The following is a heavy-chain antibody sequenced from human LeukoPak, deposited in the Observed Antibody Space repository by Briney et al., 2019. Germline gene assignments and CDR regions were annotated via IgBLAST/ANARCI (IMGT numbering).Heavy chain of an antibody. CDR3: ARAGAAQAYRYYFDY. J-gene: IGHJ4*02. CDR1: GYTFTSYG. Sequence: ASVKVSCKASGYTFTSYGISWVRQAPGQGLEWMGWISAYNGNTNYAQKLQGRVTMTTDTSTSTAYMELRSLRSDDTAVYYCARAGAAQAYRYYFDYWGQGTLVTVSS. V-gene: IGHV1-18*01. D-gene: IGHD6-13*01. CDR2: ISAYNGNT.